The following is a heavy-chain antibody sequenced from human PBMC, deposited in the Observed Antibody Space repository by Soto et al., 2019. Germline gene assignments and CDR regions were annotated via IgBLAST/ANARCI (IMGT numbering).Heavy chain of an antibody. CDR3: ARGTYSSSPAEFEY. Sequence: EVQLVESGGGLVQPGGSLRLSCAASGFTFSSYAMNWVRQAPGKGLEYVSAISSNGGSTYYANAVKGRFTISRDNSKKTLYLQMGSLRAEEMAEYYCARGTYSSSPAEFEYWGQGTLVTVSS. CDR1: GFTFSSYA. CDR2: ISSNGGST. V-gene: IGHV3-64*01. J-gene: IGHJ4*02. D-gene: IGHD6-6*01.